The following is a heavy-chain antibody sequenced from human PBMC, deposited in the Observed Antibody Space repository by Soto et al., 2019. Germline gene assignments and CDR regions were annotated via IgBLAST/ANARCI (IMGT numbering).Heavy chain of an antibody. Sequence: ASVKVSCKASGYTFTIYGISCVLQSPGQGLEWVGWISAYNGNTNYAQKLQGRVTMTTDTSTSTAYMELRSLRSDDTAVYYCARDYYDSSGSSDYWGQGTLVTVSS. CDR2: ISAYNGNT. D-gene: IGHD3-22*01. V-gene: IGHV1-18*04. J-gene: IGHJ4*02. CDR1: GYTFTIYG. CDR3: ARDYYDSSGSSDY.